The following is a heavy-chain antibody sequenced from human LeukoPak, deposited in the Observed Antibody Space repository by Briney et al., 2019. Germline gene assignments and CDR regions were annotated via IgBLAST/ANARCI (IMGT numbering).Heavy chain of an antibody. J-gene: IGHJ3*02. CDR3: ASIYGSGSYGDAFDI. D-gene: IGHD3-10*01. CDR2: MNPNNGNA. V-gene: IGHV1-8*01. CDR1: GYTFTNYD. Sequence: GASVKVSCKASGYTFTNYDINWVRQATGQGLEWMGWMNPNNGNAGYAQKFQDKVTMTRDTSISTAYMELSSLRSEDTAIYYCASIYGSGSYGDAFDIWGQGTMVTVSS.